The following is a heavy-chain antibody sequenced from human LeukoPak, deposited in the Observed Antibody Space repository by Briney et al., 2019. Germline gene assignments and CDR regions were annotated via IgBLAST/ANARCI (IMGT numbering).Heavy chain of an antibody. CDR1: GGSISSYY. J-gene: IGHJ4*02. CDR2: IYYSGST. V-gene: IGHV4-59*01. D-gene: IGHD2-15*01. Sequence: SETLSLTCTVSGGSISSYYWSWIRQPPGKGLEWIGYIYYSGSTNYNPSLKSRVTISVDTSKNQFSLKLSSVTAADTAVYYCARTLGYCSGGSCYFDYWGQGTLVTVCS. CDR3: ARTLGYCSGGSCYFDY.